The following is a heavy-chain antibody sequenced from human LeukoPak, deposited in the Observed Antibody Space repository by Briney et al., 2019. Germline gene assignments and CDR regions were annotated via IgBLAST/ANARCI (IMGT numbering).Heavy chain of an antibody. D-gene: IGHD6-13*01. CDR2: INPNSGGT. Sequence: ASVKVSCKASGYTFTGYYMHWVRQAPGQGLEWMGRINPNSGGTNYAQKFQGRVTITTDESTSTAYMELSSLRSEDTAVYYCARVPIIAAGGEFDYWGQGTLVAVSS. CDR1: GYTFTGYY. J-gene: IGHJ4*02. CDR3: ARVPIIAAGGEFDY. V-gene: IGHV1-2*06.